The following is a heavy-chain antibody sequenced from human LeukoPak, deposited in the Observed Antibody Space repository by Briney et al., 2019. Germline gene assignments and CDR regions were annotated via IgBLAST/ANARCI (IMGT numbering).Heavy chain of an antibody. CDR2: IYHSGST. J-gene: IGHJ4*02. CDR1: GGSISSSNW. CDR3: ATGRDGYNYRFDY. V-gene: IGHV4-4*02. D-gene: IGHD5-24*01. Sequence: PSGTLSLTCAVSGGSISSSNWWSWVRQPPGKGLEWIGEIYHSGSTNYNPSLKSRVTISVDTSKNQFSLKLSSVTAADTAVYYCATGRDGYNYRFDYWGQGTLVTVSS.